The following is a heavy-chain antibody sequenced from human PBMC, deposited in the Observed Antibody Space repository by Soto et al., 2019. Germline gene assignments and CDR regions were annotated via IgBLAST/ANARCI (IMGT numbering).Heavy chain of an antibody. V-gene: IGHV1-46*01. Sequence: GASVKVSCKASGYTFTSYYMHWVRQAPGQGLEWMGIINPSGGSTSYAQKFQGRVTMTRDTSTSTFYMELISLRSEDTAVYYCARLATKPAGFDYWGQGTLVTVSS. CDR1: GYTFTSYY. CDR3: ARLATKPAGFDY. CDR2: INPSGGST. D-gene: IGHD5-12*01. J-gene: IGHJ4*02.